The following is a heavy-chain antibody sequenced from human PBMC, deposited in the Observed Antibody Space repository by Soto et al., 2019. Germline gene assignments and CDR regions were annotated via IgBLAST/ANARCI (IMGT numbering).Heavy chain of an antibody. J-gene: IGHJ4*02. V-gene: IGHV3-33*08. Sequence: GSLRLSCAASGFTFSSYGMHWVRQAPGKGLEWVAVIWYDGSNKYYADSVKGRFTISRDNSKNTLYLQMNSLRAEDTAVYYCARGGYSSSWYFDYWGQGTLVTVSS. D-gene: IGHD6-13*01. CDR3: ARGGYSSSWYFDY. CDR1: GFTFSSYG. CDR2: IWYDGSNK.